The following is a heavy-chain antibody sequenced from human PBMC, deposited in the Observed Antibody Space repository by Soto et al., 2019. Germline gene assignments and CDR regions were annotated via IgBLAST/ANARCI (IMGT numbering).Heavy chain of an antibody. CDR2: IYYSGST. D-gene: IGHD3-16*01. J-gene: IGHJ3*02. Sequence: SETLSLTCTVSGGSISSGDYCWSWIRQPPGKGLEWIGYIYYSGSTYYNPSLKSRVTISVDTSKNQFSLKLSSVTAADTAVYHCAREGDETNAFDIWGQGTMVTVSS. CDR1: GGSISSGDYC. CDR3: AREGDETNAFDI. V-gene: IGHV4-30-4*01.